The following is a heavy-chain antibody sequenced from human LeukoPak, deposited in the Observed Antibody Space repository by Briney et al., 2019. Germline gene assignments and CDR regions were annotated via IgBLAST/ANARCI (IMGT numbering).Heavy chain of an antibody. J-gene: IGHJ3*02. CDR2: IYPGDSDT. V-gene: IGHV5-51*01. Sequence: LGESLKISCKGSGYSFTSYWIGWVRQMPGKGLEWMGIIYPGDSDTRYSPSFQGQVTISADKSISTAYLQWSSLKASDTAMYYCARALYYYDSSGYYWDIWGQGTMVTVSS. CDR3: ARALYYYDSSGYYWDI. CDR1: GYSFTSYW. D-gene: IGHD3-22*01.